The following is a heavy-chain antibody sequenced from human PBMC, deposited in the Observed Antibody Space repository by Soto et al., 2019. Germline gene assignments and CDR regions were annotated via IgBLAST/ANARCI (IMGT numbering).Heavy chain of an antibody. J-gene: IGHJ6*02. V-gene: IGHV3-33*01. Sequence: QVQLVESGGGVVQPGRSLRLSCAASGFTFSSYGMHWVRQAPGKGLEWVAVIWYDGSNKYYADSVKGRFTISRDNSKKTRYLQMNSLRAEDTAVYYCARVLGNWNPVRCYCYGMDVWGQGTTVTVSS. CDR2: IWYDGSNK. D-gene: IGHD1-20*01. CDR1: GFTFSSYG. CDR3: ARVLGNWNPVRCYCYGMDV.